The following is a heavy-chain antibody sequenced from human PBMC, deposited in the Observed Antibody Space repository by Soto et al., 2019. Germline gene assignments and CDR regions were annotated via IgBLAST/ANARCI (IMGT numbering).Heavy chain of an antibody. CDR2: IYPGDSDT. CDR3: ARSSRGPFDY. CDR1: GYDFTHYW. Sequence: GESLKISCKGSGYDFTHYWIAWVRQTPGKGLEWMGIIYPGDSDTRYSPSFQGQVTISADKSISTAYLQWSSLKASDTAMYYCARSSRGPFDYWGQGTLVTVSS. V-gene: IGHV5-51*01. J-gene: IGHJ4*02.